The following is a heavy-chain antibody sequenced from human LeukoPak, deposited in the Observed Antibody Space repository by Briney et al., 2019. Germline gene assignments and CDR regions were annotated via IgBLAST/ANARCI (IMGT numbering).Heavy chain of an antibody. V-gene: IGHV3-53*05. Sequence: PGGSLRLSCTVSGFTVSSNSMSWVRQAPGKGLEWVSFIYSDNTHYSDSVKGRFTIHRDNSKNALYLQMRSLSAEDTAVYYCARRACAYSHPYDHWGQGTLVTVSS. J-gene: IGHJ4*02. CDR2: IYSDNT. CDR3: ARRACAYSHPYDH. CDR1: GFTVSSNS. D-gene: IGHD4/OR15-4a*01.